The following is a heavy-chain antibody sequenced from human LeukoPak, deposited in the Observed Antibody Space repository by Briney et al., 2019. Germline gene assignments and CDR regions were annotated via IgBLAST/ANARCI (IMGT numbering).Heavy chain of an antibody. J-gene: IGHJ5*02. CDR1: GGSISSYY. CDR2: IYTSGST. CDR3: ARDGGFYYTASPNSWFDP. Sequence: PSETLSLTCTVSGGSISSYYWSWIRQPAGKGLEWIGRIYTSGSTNYNPSLKSRVTMSVDTSKNQFSLKLSSVTAADTAVYYCARDGGFYYTASPNSWFDPWGQGILVTVSS. D-gene: IGHD2-15*01. V-gene: IGHV4-4*07.